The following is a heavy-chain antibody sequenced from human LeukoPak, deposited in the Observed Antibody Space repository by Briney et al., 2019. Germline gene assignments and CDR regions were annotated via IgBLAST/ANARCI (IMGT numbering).Heavy chain of an antibody. V-gene: IGHV3-48*01. CDR2: ISSGSTTI. D-gene: IGHD6-19*01. Sequence: GRSLRLSCATSGFTLSSYSMNWVRQDPGKGLEWDSYISSGSTTIYYADSVKGRFTISRDNAKNSLYLQMNSLRAEDTAVYYCARDVEQWLVRVYYFDYWGQGTLVTVSS. CDR1: GFTLSSYS. J-gene: IGHJ4*02. CDR3: ARDVEQWLVRVYYFDY.